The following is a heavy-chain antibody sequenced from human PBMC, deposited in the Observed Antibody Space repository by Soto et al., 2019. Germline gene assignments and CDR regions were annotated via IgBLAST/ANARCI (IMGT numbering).Heavy chain of an antibody. CDR2: INHSGST. CDR1: GGSFSGYY. D-gene: IGHD3-10*01. Sequence: QVQLQQWGAGLLKPSETLSLTCAVYGGSFSGYYWSWIRQPPGKGVEWIGEINHSGSTNYNPSLKSRVTISVDTSKNQFSLKLTSVTAADTAVYYCARGLFTMVRGVIIKRGWFDPWGQGTLVTVSS. V-gene: IGHV4-34*01. J-gene: IGHJ5*02. CDR3: ARGLFTMVRGVIIKRGWFDP.